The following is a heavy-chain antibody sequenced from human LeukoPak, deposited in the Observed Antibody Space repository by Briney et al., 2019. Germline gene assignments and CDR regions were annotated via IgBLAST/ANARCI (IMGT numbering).Heavy chain of an antibody. CDR2: INYSGTT. CDR1: GGSISSSGYY. CDR3: ARGDYYGSGSYYYCGMDV. D-gene: IGHD3-10*01. J-gene: IGHJ6*02. Sequence: PSETLSLTCTASGGSISSSGYYWGWIRQPPGKGLEWIASINYSGTTYYNPSLKSRVTISEDRSKNQFSLKLSSVTAADTAVYYCARGDYYGSGSYYYCGMDVWGQGTTVTVSS. V-gene: IGHV4-39*01.